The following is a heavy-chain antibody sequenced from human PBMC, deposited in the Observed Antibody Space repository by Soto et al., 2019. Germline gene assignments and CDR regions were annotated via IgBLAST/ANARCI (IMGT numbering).Heavy chain of an antibody. Sequence: ETLSLTCTVSGGSISNYYWSWIRQPAGKGLEWIGRIYTGGSTNYNPSLKSRVTMSTDTSKNQFSLRLTSVTAADTAVYYCARASVGPPGGGSWIMPFDYWGQGALVTVS. D-gene: IGHD2-15*01. CDR1: GGSISNYY. CDR3: ARASVGPPGGGSWIMPFDY. CDR2: IYTGGST. J-gene: IGHJ4*02. V-gene: IGHV4-4*07.